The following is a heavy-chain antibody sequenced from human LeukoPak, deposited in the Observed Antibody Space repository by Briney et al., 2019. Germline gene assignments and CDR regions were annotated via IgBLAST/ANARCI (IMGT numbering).Heavy chain of an antibody. CDR3: ATLLLWFGELSLGTH. D-gene: IGHD3-10*01. J-gene: IGHJ4*02. Sequence: PSETLSLTCTVSGGSISSYYWSWIRQPPGKGLEWIGYIYYSGSTNYNPSLKSRVTISVDTSKNQFSLKLSSVTAADTAVYYCATLLLWFGELSLGTHWGQGTLVTVSS. CDR2: IYYSGST. V-gene: IGHV4-59*01. CDR1: GGSISSYY.